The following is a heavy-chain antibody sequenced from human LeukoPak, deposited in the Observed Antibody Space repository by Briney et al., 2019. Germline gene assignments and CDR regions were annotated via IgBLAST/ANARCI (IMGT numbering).Heavy chain of an antibody. V-gene: IGHV3-21*01. CDR2: ISSSSSYI. CDR3: ARASLNPHGITHDAFDI. Sequence: GGSLRLSCAASGFTFSSYSMNWVRQAPGKGLEWVSSISSSSSYIYYADSVKGRFTISRDNAKNSLYLQMNSLRAEDTAVYYCARASLNPHGITHDAFDIWGQGTMVTVSS. CDR1: GFTFSSYS. D-gene: IGHD2-8*01. J-gene: IGHJ3*02.